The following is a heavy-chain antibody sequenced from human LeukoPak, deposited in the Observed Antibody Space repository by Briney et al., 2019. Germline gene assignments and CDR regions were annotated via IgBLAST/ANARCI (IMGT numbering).Heavy chain of an antibody. CDR3: ARLPGYCTGGSCYFDY. CDR1: GYSFTNYW. V-gene: IGHV5-51*01. Sequence: GESLKISCKGSGYSFTNYWIGWVRQMPGKGLEWMGIIYPGDSDTRYSPSFQGQVTFSADKSISTTYLQWSSMNASDTAMYYCARLPGYCTGGSCYFDYWGQGTLVTVSS. CDR2: IYPGDSDT. J-gene: IGHJ4*02. D-gene: IGHD2-15*01.